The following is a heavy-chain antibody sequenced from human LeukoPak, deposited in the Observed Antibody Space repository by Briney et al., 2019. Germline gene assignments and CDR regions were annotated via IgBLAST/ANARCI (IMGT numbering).Heavy chain of an antibody. D-gene: IGHD6-19*01. Sequence: GGSLRLSCAASGFTFSSYGMHWVRQAPGKGLEWVAVISYGGSNKYYADSVKGRFTISRDNSKNTLYLQMNSLRAEDTAVYYCAKDLSSGWYPDAFDIWGQGTMVTVSS. CDR1: GFTFSSYG. J-gene: IGHJ3*02. CDR3: AKDLSSGWYPDAFDI. V-gene: IGHV3-30*18. CDR2: ISYGGSNK.